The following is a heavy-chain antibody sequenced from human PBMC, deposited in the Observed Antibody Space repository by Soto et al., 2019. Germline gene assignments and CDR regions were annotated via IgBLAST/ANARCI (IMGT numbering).Heavy chain of an antibody. V-gene: IGHV3-74*01. CDR3: ARVRSQYYYYYYGMDV. J-gene: IGHJ6*02. CDR2: INSDGSST. CDR1: GFTFSSYW. D-gene: IGHD6-6*01. Sequence: GGSLRLSCAASGFTFSSYWMHWVRQAPGKGLVWVSRINSDGSSTSYADSVKGRFTISRDNAKNTLCLQMNSLRAEDTAVYYCARVRSQYYYYYYGMDVWGQGTTVTV.